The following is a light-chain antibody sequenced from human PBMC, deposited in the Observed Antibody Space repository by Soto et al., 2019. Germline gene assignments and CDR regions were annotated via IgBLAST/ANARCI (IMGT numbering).Light chain of an antibody. CDR2: KAS. CDR3: QQYNSYST. Sequence: DIQMPQSPSTLSASVGARVTITCRASQSISSWLAWYQQKPGKDPKLLIYKASSLESGVPSRFSGSGSGTEFTLTISSLQPDDFATYYCQQYNSYSTVGQGSKVDIK. V-gene: IGKV1-5*03. J-gene: IGKJ1*01. CDR1: QSISSW.